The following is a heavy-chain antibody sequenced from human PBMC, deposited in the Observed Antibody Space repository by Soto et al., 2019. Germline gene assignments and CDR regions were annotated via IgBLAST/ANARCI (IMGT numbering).Heavy chain of an antibody. CDR1: GFSLTSGVG. D-gene: IGHD5-12*01. Sequence: QITLKESGPTLVRPPQTLTLTCTFSGFSLTSGVGVGWIRQPPGKALEWLALIYWDDDKRYSPSLKNRLTITSETSKNQVVLTMTNVGPADPATYFCAHIDPEIVTVGGHGGFDYWGQGTLVTVSS. CDR3: AHIDPEIVTVGGHGGFDY. CDR2: IYWDDDK. V-gene: IGHV2-5*02. J-gene: IGHJ4*02.